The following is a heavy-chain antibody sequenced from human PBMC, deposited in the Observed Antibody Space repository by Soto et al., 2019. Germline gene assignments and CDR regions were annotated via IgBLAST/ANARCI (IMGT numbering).Heavy chain of an antibody. CDR3: ARHDSSGYYTFDY. CDR2: IYYSWST. V-gene: IGHV4-39*01. J-gene: IGHJ4*02. Sequence: SETLSLTCTVSGGSISSSSYYWGWIRQPPGKGLEWIWSIYYSWSTYYNPSLNSRVTISVDTSKNQFSLKLSSVTAADTAVYYCARHDSSGYYTFDYWGQGTLVTVSS. D-gene: IGHD3-22*01. CDR1: GGSISSSSYY.